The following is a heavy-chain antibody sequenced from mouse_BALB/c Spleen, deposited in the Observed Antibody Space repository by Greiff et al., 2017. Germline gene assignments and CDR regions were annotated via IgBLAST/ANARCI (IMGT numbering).Heavy chain of an antibody. V-gene: IGHV5-17*02. CDR1: GFTFSSFG. Sequence: EVQRVESGGGLVQPGGSRKLSCAASGFTFSSFGMHWVRQAPEKGLEWVAYISSRSSTIYYADTVKGRFTISRDNPKNTLFLQMTSLRSEDTAMYYCARDPFAYWGQGTLVTVSA. CDR2: ISSRSSTI. J-gene: IGHJ3*01. CDR3: ARDPFAY.